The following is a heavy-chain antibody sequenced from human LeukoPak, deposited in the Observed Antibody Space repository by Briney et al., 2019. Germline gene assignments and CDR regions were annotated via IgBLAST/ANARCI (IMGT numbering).Heavy chain of an antibody. CDR3: ARGSWDSVWGSYRP. D-gene: IGHD3-16*02. J-gene: IGHJ4*02. V-gene: IGHV1-8*01. CDR1: GYTFTSYD. Sequence: ASVKVSCKASGYTFTSYDINWVRQATGQGLEWMGWMNPNSGNTGYAQKFQGRVTMTRNTSISTAYMELSSLRSEDTAEYYCARGSWDSVWGSYRPWGQGTLVTVSS. CDR2: MNPNSGNT.